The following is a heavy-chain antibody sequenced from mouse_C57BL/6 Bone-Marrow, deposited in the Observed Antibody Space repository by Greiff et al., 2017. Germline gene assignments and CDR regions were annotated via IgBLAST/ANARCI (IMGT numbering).Heavy chain of an antibody. CDR1: GYSITSGYY. Sequence: EVQLQESGPGLVKPSQSLSLTCSVTGYSITSGYYWNWIRQFPGNKLEWMGYISYDGSNNYNPSLKNRISITRDTSKNQFFLKLNSVTTEDTATYYCARNYYGSSWDFDVWGTGTTVTVSS. CDR2: ISYDGSN. J-gene: IGHJ1*03. D-gene: IGHD1-1*01. V-gene: IGHV3-6*01. CDR3: ARNYYGSSWDFDV.